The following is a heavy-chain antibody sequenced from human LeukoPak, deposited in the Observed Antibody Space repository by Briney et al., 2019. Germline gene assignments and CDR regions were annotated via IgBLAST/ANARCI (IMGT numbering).Heavy chain of an antibody. CDR2: IIPIFGTA. D-gene: IGHD5-18*01. V-gene: IGHV1-69*05. CDR3: ASGYSYGSFDY. Sequence: ASVKVSCKASGGTFSSYAISWVRQASGQGLEWMGRIIPIFGTANYAQKFQGRVTITTDESTSTAYMELSSLRSEDTAVYYCASGYSYGSFDYWGQGTLVTVSS. CDR1: GGTFSSYA. J-gene: IGHJ4*02.